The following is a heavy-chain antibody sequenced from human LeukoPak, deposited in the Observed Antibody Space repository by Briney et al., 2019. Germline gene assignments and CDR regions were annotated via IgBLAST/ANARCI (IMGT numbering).Heavy chain of an antibody. CDR2: IYDSERT. CDR3: ARKREEGAFDI. V-gene: IGHV4-59*08. D-gene: IGHD1-26*01. CDR1: GGSISSYY. Sequence: SETLSLTCTVSGGSISSYYWSWIRQPPGKGLEWIGYIYDSERTNYNPSLKSRVTISVDTSKNQFSLKLSSVTATDTAVYYCARKREEGAFDIWGQGTMVTVSS. J-gene: IGHJ3*02.